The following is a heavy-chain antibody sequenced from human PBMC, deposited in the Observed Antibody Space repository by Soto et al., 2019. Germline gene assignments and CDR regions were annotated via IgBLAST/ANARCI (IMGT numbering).Heavy chain of an antibody. D-gene: IGHD3-10*01. J-gene: IGHJ6*02. CDR3: ARSRLWFGDCAGMDV. Sequence: VSGPTLVNPTQTLTLTCTFSGFSLSTSAMCVSWIRQPPGKALEWLALIDWDDNRYYSTSLKTRVTISKDTSKNQVVLTMTNMDPVDTATYYCARSRLWFGDCAGMDVWGQGTTVTVSS. CDR1: GFSLSTSAMC. V-gene: IGHV2-70*01. CDR2: IDWDDNR.